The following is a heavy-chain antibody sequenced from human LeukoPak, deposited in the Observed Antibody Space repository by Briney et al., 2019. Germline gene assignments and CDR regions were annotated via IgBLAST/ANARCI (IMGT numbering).Heavy chain of an antibody. V-gene: IGHV3-13*01. J-gene: IGHJ2*01. D-gene: IGHD6-13*01. Sequence: GGSLRLSCAASGFTFSSYDMHWVRQATGKGLEWVSAIGTAGDTYYPGSVKGRSTISRENAKNSLYPQMNSLRAGDTAVYYCARGPLGIAAAVPNWYFDLWGRGTLVTVSS. CDR2: IGTAGDT. CDR1: GFTFSSYD. CDR3: ARGPLGIAAAVPNWYFDL.